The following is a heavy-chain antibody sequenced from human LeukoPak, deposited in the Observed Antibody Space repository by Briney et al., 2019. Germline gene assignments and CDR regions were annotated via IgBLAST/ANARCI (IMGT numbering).Heavy chain of an antibody. CDR3: ARGQHRVTYSDDAFDI. CDR2: ISYDGSNK. CDR1: GFTFSSYA. D-gene: IGHD4-11*01. V-gene: IGHV3-30*04. Sequence: GRSLRLSCAASGFTFSSYAMHWVRQAPGKGLEWVAVISYDGSNKYYADSVKGRFTISRDNSKNTLYLQMSSLRAEDTAVYYCARGQHRVTYSDDAFDIWGQGTMVTVSS. J-gene: IGHJ3*02.